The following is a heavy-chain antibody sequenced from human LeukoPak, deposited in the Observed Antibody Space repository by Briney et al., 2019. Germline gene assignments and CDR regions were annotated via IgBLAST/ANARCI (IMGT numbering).Heavy chain of an antibody. CDR2: INAGNGNT. D-gene: IGHD3-16*01. V-gene: IGHV1-3*01. CDR1: GYTFTSYA. J-gene: IGHJ5*02. Sequence: ASVEVSCKASGYTFTSYAMHWVRQAPGQRLEWMGWINAGNGNTKYSQKFQGRVTITRDTSASTAYMELSSLRSEDTAVYYCARGSPPFRGGSNWFDPWGQGTLVTVSS. CDR3: ARGSPPFRGGSNWFDP.